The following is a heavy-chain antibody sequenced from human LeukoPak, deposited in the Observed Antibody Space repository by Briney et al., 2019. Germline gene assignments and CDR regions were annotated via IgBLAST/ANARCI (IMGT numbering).Heavy chain of an antibody. CDR2: IYYSGST. D-gene: IGHD6-13*01. Sequence: PSETLSLTCTVSGGSISSSSHYWGWIRQPPGKGLEWIGSIYYSGSTYYNPSLKSRVTISVDTSKNQFSLKLSSVTAADTAVYYCARGEQQLVRRGGWFDPWGQGTLVTVSS. CDR3: ARGEQQLVRRGGWFDP. J-gene: IGHJ5*02. V-gene: IGHV4-39*07. CDR1: GGSISSSSHY.